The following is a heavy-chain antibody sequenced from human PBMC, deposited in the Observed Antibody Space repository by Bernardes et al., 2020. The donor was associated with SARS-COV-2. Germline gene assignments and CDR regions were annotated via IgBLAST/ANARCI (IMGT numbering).Heavy chain of an antibody. D-gene: IGHD1-26*01. J-gene: IGHJ4*02. V-gene: IGHV3-74*01. CDR1: GFTFISYW. Sequence: GGSLRLSCAASGFTFISYWMHWVRQAPGKELVWVSRIDHDGSQSTYADSVKGRFTMSRDNAKNTLYLQIKSLRAEDTAVYYCARSDTGGYFSYWGQGTLVTVSS. CDR2: IDHDGSQS. CDR3: ARSDTGGYFSY.